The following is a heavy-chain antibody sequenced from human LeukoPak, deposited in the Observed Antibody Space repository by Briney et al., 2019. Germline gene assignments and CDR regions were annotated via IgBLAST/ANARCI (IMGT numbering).Heavy chain of an antibody. CDR3: TRHHRDGAFDY. CDR1: GGSISSDSYY. CDR2: MYYGGST. D-gene: IGHD5-24*01. J-gene: IGHJ4*02. V-gene: IGHV4-39*01. Sequence: SEALSLTCTVSGGSISSDSYYWGWIRQPPGKGLEWIGSMYYGGSTYYSSSLKSRVTISVDTSRDQFSLKLSSVTAADTGIYYCTRHHRDGAFDYWGQGTLVTVSS.